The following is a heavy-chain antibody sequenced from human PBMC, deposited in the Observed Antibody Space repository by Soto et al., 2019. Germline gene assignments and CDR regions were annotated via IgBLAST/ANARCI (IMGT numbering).Heavy chain of an antibody. CDR2: ISHDGHA. CDR3: ATQDFRGTSGTT. Sequence: SETLSLTCSVLDDSISDSRYYWGWIRQSPEKGLEWIGSISHDGHAYYNPPLKSRVTLFADTSRNQFSLKMKSVTVADTAVYNCATQDFRGTSGTTWGQGTQVTVSS. J-gene: IGHJ4*02. CDR1: DDSISDSRYY. V-gene: IGHV4-39*01. D-gene: IGHD1-1*01.